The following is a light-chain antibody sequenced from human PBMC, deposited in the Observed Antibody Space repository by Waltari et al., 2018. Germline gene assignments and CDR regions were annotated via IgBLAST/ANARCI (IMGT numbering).Light chain of an antibody. CDR3: CSYVGASTFV. CDR2: DFA. CDR1: SGDVGHYDY. V-gene: IGLV2-14*03. Sequence: QSALTQPASVSGSPGQSITIPCTGTSGDVGHYDYFSWYQQHPGKAPKVIIYDFATRPSGVSSRFSGSKSGNTASLTISGLQPEDEADYHCCSYVGASTFVFGGGTKLTVL. J-gene: IGLJ2*01.